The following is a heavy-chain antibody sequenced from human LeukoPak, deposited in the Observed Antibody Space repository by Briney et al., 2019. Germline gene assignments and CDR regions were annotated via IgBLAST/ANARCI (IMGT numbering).Heavy chain of an antibody. CDR1: GFTFSAYG. V-gene: IGHV3-30*18. J-gene: IGHJ4*02. CDR2: ISYDGINK. Sequence: QPGGSLRLSCAVSGFTFSAYGVHWVRQAPGKGLEWVAIISYDGINKYYPDSVKGRFTISRDNSKNTLYLQMNSLRAEDTAVYYCAKDTRDDHHSDYWGQGTLVTVSS. CDR3: AKDTRDDHHSDY. D-gene: IGHD1-14*01.